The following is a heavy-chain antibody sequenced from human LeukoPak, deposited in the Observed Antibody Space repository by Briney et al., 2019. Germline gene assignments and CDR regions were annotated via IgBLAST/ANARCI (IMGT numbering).Heavy chain of an antibody. J-gene: IGHJ4*02. V-gene: IGHV1-69*13. CDR2: IIPIFGTA. Sequence: ASVKVSCKASGGTFSSYAISWVRQAPGQGLEWMGGIIPIFGTANYAQKFQGRVTITADESTSTAYMELSSLRSEDTAVYYCAREYDSSGYPNDDWGQGTLVTVSS. D-gene: IGHD3-22*01. CDR3: AREYDSSGYPNDD. CDR1: GGTFSSYA.